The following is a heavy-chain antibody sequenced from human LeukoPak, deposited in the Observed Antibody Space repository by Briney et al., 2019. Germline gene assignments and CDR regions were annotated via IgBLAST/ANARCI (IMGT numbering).Heavy chain of an antibody. D-gene: IGHD1-26*01. J-gene: IGHJ3*02. CDR2: IYTSGST. Sequence: SQTLSLTCTVSGGSISSGSYYWSWIRQPAGKGLEWIGRIYTSGSTNYNPSLKSRVTISVDTSKNQFSLKLSSVTAADTAVYYCARSGSYDAFDIWGQGTMVTVSS. CDR1: GGSISSGSYY. CDR3: ARSGSYDAFDI. V-gene: IGHV4-61*02.